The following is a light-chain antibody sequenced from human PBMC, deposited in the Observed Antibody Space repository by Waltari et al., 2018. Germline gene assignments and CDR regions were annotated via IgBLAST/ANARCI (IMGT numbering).Light chain of an antibody. V-gene: IGKV3-11*01. J-gene: IGKJ3*01. CDR1: QSVSIN. Sequence: EVVLTQSPATLSLSPGDRATLSCRASQSVSINLAWYQQKPGQAPRLLIYDASNRATGIPARFSGSGSGTYFTLTISSLEPEDFAVYYCQQRSSWPPRISFGPGTKVNIK. CDR3: QQRSSWPPRIS. CDR2: DAS.